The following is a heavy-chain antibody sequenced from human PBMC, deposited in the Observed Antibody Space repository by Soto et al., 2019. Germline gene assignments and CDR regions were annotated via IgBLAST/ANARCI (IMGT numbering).Heavy chain of an antibody. J-gene: IGHJ4*02. D-gene: IGHD1-7*01. CDR2: IYYSGDT. CDR1: GGSISGHY. CDR3: ARGTGTTVSY. V-gene: IGHV4-59*08. Sequence: SETLSLTCTVSGGSISGHYWNWIRQPPGKGLEWIGNIYYSGDTNYNPSLKSRVSISVDTSKNQFSLRLSSVTAADTAVYYCARGTGTTVSYWGQGTLVTVSS.